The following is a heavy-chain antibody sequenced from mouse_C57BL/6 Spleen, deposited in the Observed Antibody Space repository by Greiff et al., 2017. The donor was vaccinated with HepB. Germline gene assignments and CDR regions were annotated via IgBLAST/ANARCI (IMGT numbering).Heavy chain of an antibody. V-gene: IGHV1-50*01. J-gene: IGHJ2*01. CDR2: IDPSDSYT. CDR1: GYTFTSYW. Sequence: QVQLQQPGAELVKPGASVKLSCKASGYTFTSYWMQWVKQRPGQGLEWIGEIDPSDSYTNYNQKFKGKATLTVDTSSSTAYMQLSSLTSEDSAVYYCASEDYGSSLLFDYWGQGTTLTVSS. CDR3: ASEDYGSSLLFDY. D-gene: IGHD1-1*01.